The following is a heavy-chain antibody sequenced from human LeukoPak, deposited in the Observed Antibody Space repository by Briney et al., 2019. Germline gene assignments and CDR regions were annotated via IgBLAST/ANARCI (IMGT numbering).Heavy chain of an antibody. CDR1: GFTFSSYA. CDR3: AKAGSVGATRYGMDV. CDR2: ISYDGSNK. J-gene: IGHJ6*02. V-gene: IGHV3-30-3*01. Sequence: PGGSLRLSCAASGFTFSSYAMHWVRQAPGKGLEWVAVISYDGSNKYYADSVKGRFTISRDNSKNTLYLQMNSLRAEDTAVYYCAKAGSVGATRYGMDVWGQGTTVTVSS. D-gene: IGHD1-26*01.